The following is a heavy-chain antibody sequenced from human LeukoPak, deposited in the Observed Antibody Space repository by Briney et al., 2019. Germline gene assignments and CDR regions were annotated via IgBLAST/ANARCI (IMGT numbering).Heavy chain of an antibody. CDR3: ARGRIVVVINYYYYYMDV. CDR2: MNPNSGNT. Sequence: ASVKVSCKASGYTFTSYDINWVRQATGQGLEWIGWMNPNSGNTGYAQKFQGRVTITRNTSISTAYMELSSLRSEDTAVYYCARGRIVVVINYYYYYMDVWGKGTTVTVSS. CDR1: GYTFTSYD. D-gene: IGHD3-22*01. V-gene: IGHV1-8*03. J-gene: IGHJ6*03.